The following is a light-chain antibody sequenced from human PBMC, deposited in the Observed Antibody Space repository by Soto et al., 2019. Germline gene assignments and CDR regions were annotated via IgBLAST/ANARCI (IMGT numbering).Light chain of an antibody. CDR1: QSVSSN. CDR3: QHYDHWPIA. CDR2: YPS. J-gene: IGKJ5*01. Sequence: EIVMTQSPATLSVSPGDRATLSCRASQSVSSNLAWYQQRPGQAPRLLSSYPSSRATGIPARFSGSGSGTEFTLTISSLQSEDFAVYYCQHYDHWPIAFGQGTRLEIK. V-gene: IGKV3-15*01.